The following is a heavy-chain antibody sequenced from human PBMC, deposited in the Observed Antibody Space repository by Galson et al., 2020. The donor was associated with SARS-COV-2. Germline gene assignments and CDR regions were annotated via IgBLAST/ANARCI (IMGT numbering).Heavy chain of an antibody. D-gene: IGHD3-10*01. CDR2: IYYSGST. CDR3: ARRYYGSGSYSHRGKYNWCDP. Sequence: SETLSLTCTVSGGSISSSSYYCGWIRQPPGKGLEWIGSIYYSGSTYYNPSLKSRVTISVDTSKNQFSLKLSSVTAADTAVYYCARRYYGSGSYSHRGKYNWCDPWGQGTLVTVSS. J-gene: IGHJ5*02. CDR1: GGSISSSSYY. V-gene: IGHV4-39*01.